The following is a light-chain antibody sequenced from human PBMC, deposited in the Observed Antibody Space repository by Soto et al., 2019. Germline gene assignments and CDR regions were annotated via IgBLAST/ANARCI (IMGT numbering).Light chain of an antibody. CDR3: LQDYDYPWT. CDR1: QGIRNN. V-gene: IGKV1-6*01. Sequence: QMTQSPSTLPAYVGDRVTINCPASQGIRNNLGWHQQKPGKAPKIMIYAASSLHSGVPSRFRGRGSGTDFTLTISSLQPEDFETYYCLQDYDYPWTFGQGTKVDIK. CDR2: AAS. J-gene: IGKJ1*01.